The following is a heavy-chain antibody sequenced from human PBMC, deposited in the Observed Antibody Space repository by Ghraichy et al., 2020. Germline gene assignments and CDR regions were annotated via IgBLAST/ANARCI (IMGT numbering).Heavy chain of an antibody. CDR1: GFTFSSYS. V-gene: IGHV3-21*01. CDR3: ARVLAVADATYYYGMDV. J-gene: IGHJ6*02. CDR2: ISSSSSYI. Sequence: GGSLRLPCAASGFTFSSYSMNWVRQAPGKGLEWVSSISSSSSYIYYADSVKGRFTISRDNAKNSLYLQMNSLRAEDTAVYYCARVLAVADATYYYGMDVWGQGTTVTVSS. D-gene: IGHD6-19*01.